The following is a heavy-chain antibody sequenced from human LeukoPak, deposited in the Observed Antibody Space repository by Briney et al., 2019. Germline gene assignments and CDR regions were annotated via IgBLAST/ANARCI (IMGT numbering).Heavy chain of an antibody. CDR1: GYTFTGYY. Sequence: EASVKVSCKASGYTFTGYYMHWVRQAPGQGLEWMGWINPNSGGTNYAQKFQGRVTMTRDTSISTAYMELSRLRSDGTAVYYCARVPPWYYGMDVWGQGTTVTVSS. CDR2: INPNSGGT. V-gene: IGHV1-2*02. J-gene: IGHJ6*02. CDR3: ARVPPWYYGMDV.